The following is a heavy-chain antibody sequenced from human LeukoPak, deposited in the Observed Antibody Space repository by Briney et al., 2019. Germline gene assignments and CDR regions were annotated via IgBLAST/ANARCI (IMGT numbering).Heavy chain of an antibody. CDR1: GFTFSSYA. V-gene: IGHV3-23*01. J-gene: IGHJ4*02. CDR2: TSGSGGST. D-gene: IGHD2-15*01. Sequence: PGGSLRLSCAASGFTFSSYAMSWVRQAPGKGLEWVSATSGSGGSTYYADSVKGRFTISRDNSKNTLYLQMNSLRAEDTAVYYCAQTPYCSGGNCYYYYLDYWGQGTLVTVSS. CDR3: AQTPYCSGGNCYYYYLDY.